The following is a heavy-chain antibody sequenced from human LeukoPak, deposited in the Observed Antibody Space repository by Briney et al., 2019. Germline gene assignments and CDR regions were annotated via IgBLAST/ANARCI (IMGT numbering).Heavy chain of an antibody. V-gene: IGHV3-64D*09. CDR1: GFTFSSYA. D-gene: IGHD3-22*01. CDR3: VKAITYYYDSSGSN. Sequence: QSGGSLRLSCSASGFTFSSYAMHWVRQAPGKGLEYVSAISSSGGSTSYADSVKGRFTISRDNSKNTLYLQMSSLRPEDTAVYYCVKAITYYYDSSGSNWGQGTLVTVSS. J-gene: IGHJ4*02. CDR2: ISSSGGST.